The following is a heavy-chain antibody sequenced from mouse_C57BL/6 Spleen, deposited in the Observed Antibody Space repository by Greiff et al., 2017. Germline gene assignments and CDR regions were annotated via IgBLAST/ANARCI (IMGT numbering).Heavy chain of an antibody. CDR3: ARERKITTVVAPFAY. Sequence: QVQLQQSGAELMKPGASVKLSCKATGYTFTGYWIEWVKQRPGHGLEWIGEILPGSGSTNSNEKFKGKATFTADTSSNTAYIQLCSLTTDDSAIYYCARERKITTVVAPFAYWGQGTLVTVSA. V-gene: IGHV1-9*01. J-gene: IGHJ3*01. CDR2: ILPGSGST. D-gene: IGHD1-1*01. CDR1: GYTFTGYW.